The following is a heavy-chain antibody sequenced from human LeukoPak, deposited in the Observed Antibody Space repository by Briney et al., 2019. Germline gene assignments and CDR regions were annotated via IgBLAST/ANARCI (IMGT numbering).Heavy chain of an antibody. CDR1: GFTFSSYG. V-gene: IGHV3-72*01. D-gene: IGHD4-17*01. J-gene: IGHJ4*02. CDR3: ASHKYGDYGDQSVDY. Sequence: GGSLRLSCAVSGFTFSSYGMDWVRQAPGKGLEWVGRTRNKANSYTTEYAASVKGRFTISRDDSKNSLYLQMNSLKTEDTAVYYCASHKYGDYGDQSVDYWGQGTLVTVSS. CDR2: TRNKANSYTT.